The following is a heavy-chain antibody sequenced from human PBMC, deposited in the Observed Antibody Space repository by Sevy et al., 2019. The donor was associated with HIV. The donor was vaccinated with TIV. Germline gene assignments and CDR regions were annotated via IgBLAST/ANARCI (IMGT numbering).Heavy chain of an antibody. D-gene: IGHD2-8*01. CDR2: ISSSGSTI. J-gene: IGHJ3*02. V-gene: IGHV3-11*01. CDR3: ARVSIVLMVYAYPDAFDI. CDR1: GFTFSDYY. Sequence: GGSLRLSCAASGFTFSDYYMSWIRQAPGKGLEWVSYISSSGSTIYYADSVKGRFIISRDNAKNSLYLQMNSLRAEDTAVYYCARVSIVLMVYAYPDAFDIWGQGTMVTVSS.